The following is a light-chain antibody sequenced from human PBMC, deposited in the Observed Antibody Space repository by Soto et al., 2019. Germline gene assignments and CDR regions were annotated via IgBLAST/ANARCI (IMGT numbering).Light chain of an antibody. Sequence: EIVLTQSPATLSLSPGERATLSCRASQSVTNYLAWYQQKPGQAPRLLIYDASNRATGIPARFSGSGSGTDFTLTICSLEPEDFAVDYCPHRGNWPPGATFGGGTKVQI. CDR3: PHRGNWPPGAT. CDR1: QSVTNY. CDR2: DAS. J-gene: IGKJ4*01. V-gene: IGKV3-11*01.